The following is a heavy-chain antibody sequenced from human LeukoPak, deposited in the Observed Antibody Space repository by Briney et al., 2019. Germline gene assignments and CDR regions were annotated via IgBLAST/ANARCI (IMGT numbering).Heavy chain of an antibody. Sequence: GGSLRLSCVASGFTFNNYAMSWVRQAPGKGLEWVSAISGSGDVAYYADSMKGRFTISRDNSKNTLYLQMNSLRAEDSAVYYCAKDNDFWNGYLSSFDYWGQGTLVTVSS. CDR1: GFTFNNYA. V-gene: IGHV3-23*01. J-gene: IGHJ4*02. D-gene: IGHD3-3*01. CDR2: ISGSGDVA. CDR3: AKDNDFWNGYLSSFDY.